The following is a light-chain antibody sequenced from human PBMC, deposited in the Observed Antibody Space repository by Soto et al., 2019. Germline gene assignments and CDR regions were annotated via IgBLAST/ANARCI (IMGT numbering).Light chain of an antibody. J-gene: IGLJ1*01. CDR2: EVS. V-gene: IGLV2-14*01. CDR3: TSYTSSSTPDV. Sequence: QSALTQPASVSGSPGQSITISCTGTSSDVGGYNYVSWYQQHPGKAPKLMIYEVSNRPSGVSNRFSGSKSGNTASLTISGLQAEDEADYYCTSYTSSSTPDVFGPGTNLPAL. CDR1: SSDVGGYNY.